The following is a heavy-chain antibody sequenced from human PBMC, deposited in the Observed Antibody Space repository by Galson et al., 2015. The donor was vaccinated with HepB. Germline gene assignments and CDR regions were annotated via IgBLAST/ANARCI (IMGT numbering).Heavy chain of an antibody. J-gene: IGHJ6*02. V-gene: IGHV3-30-3*02. CDR3: AQDLTYYYGSGSYFVAKDV. CDR1: GFSFSYFP. Sequence: SLRLSCAASGFSFSYFPMHWVRQAPGKGLDWVAVISYTGTYTNYADSVRGRFTISRDNARYSLYLQMNSLRTEDTALYYCAQDLTYYYGSGSYFVAKDVWGQGTTVTVSS. CDR2: ISYTGTYT. D-gene: IGHD3-10*01.